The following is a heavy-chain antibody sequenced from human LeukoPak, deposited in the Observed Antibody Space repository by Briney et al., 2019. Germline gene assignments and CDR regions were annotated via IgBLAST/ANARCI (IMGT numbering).Heavy chain of an antibody. CDR2: IYPSGST. CDR3: ARSVVTLYWYFDL. V-gene: IGHV4-4*07. CDR1: GGSISSYY. J-gene: IGHJ2*01. Sequence: KPSETLSLTCTVSGGSISSYYWNWIRQPAGKGLEWIGHIYPSGSTNYNPSLKSRVTMSVDTSKNQFSLKLSSVTTADTAVYYCARSVVTLYWYFDLWGRGTLVTVSS. D-gene: IGHD4-23*01.